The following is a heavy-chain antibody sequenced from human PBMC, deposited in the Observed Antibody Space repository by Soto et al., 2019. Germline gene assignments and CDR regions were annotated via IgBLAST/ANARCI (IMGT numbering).Heavy chain of an antibody. V-gene: IGHV4-30-4*01. J-gene: IGHJ6*02. CDR2: IYYSGST. CDR3: AREVVVVVAATGYYYYGMDV. D-gene: IGHD2-15*01. CDR1: GGSISSGDYY. Sequence: QVQLQESGPGLVKPSQTLSLTCTVSGGSISSGDYYWSWIRQPPGKGLEWIGYIYYSGSTYYNPSLKRRVTISVDTSKNQFSLKLSSVTAADTAVYYCAREVVVVVAATGYYYYGMDVWGQGTTVTVSS.